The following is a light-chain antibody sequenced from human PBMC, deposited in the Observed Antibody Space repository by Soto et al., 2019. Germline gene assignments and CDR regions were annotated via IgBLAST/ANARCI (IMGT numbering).Light chain of an antibody. J-gene: IGKJ1*01. Sequence: EIGMTQSPATLSVSPGERATLSCRASQSVSSNLAWYQQKAGQAPRLLIYGAYTRATGIPARFSGSGSGTEFTLTISSLQSEDFAVYYCQQYNNWPRTFGQGTKVEIK. CDR2: GAY. CDR3: QQYNNWPRT. CDR1: QSVSSN. V-gene: IGKV3D-15*01.